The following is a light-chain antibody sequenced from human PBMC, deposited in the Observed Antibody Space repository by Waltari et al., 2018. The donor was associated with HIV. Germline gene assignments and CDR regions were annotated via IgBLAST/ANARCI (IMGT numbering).Light chain of an antibody. V-gene: IGLV1-44*01. J-gene: IGLJ2*01. Sequence: QSVLTQPPSASGTPGQRVTISCSGGSSNIGSNSVHWYQQLPGTAPRLLLYSTNQRPSRVPDRFSGSKSGTSASLAISGIQSEDEADYYCATWDDTLNGVIFGGGTKLTVL. CDR2: STN. CDR1: SSNIGSNS. CDR3: ATWDDTLNGVI.